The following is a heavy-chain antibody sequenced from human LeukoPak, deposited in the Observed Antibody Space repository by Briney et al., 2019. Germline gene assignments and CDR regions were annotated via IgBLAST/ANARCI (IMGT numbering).Heavy chain of an antibody. V-gene: IGHV4-4*07. CDR2: IYTSGST. CDR1: GVSISSYY. D-gene: IGHD3-22*01. Sequence: KSSETLSLTCTVSGVSISSYYWSWIRQPAGKGLEWIGRIYTSGSTNYNPSLKSRVTISVDTSKNQFSLKLSSVTAADTAVYYCAREVDYYDSSGYSYYFDYWGQGTLVTVSS. J-gene: IGHJ4*02. CDR3: AREVDYYDSSGYSYYFDY.